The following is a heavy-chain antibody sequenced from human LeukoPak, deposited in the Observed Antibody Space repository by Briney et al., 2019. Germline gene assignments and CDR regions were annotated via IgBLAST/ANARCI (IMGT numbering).Heavy chain of an antibody. D-gene: IGHD4-17*01. V-gene: IGHV3-30*04. CDR3: ARDFEGTTVTTGYFDY. CDR2: ISYDGSNK. J-gene: IGHJ4*02. Sequence: GGSLRLSCAASGFTFSSYAMHWVRQAPGKGLEWVAVISYDGSNKYYADSVKGRFTISRDNSKNTLYLQMNSLRAEDTAVYYCARDFEGTTVTTGYFDYWGQGTLVTVSS. CDR1: GFTFSSYA.